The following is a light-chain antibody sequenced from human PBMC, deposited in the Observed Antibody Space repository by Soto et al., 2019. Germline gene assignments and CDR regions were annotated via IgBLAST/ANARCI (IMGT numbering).Light chain of an antibody. V-gene: IGKV1-5*01. CDR1: QIVSNV. CDR3: QQYYRYRWT. Sequence: DIQMTQSPTTLSASVGDRVTITCRASQIVSNVLAWFQQKPGKGPELLIYDVSNLQSGVPSRFSGSGSGTEFTLTISSLQPDDFAVYYCQQYYRYRWTFGQGTQVEIK. CDR2: DVS. J-gene: IGKJ1*01.